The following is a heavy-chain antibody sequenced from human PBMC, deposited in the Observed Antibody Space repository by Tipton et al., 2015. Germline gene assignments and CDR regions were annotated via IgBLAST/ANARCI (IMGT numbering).Heavy chain of an antibody. CDR3: VYYDYVWGSYRGHY. V-gene: IGHV1-18*01. J-gene: IGHJ4*02. CDR1: GYTFTSYG. CDR2: ISAYNGNT. Sequence: QLVQSGSEVKKPGASVKVSCKASGYTFTSYGISWVRQAPGQGLEWMGWISAYNGNTNYAQKLQGRVTMTTDTSTSTAYMELRSLRSDDTAVYYCVYYDYVWGSYRGHYWGQGTLVTVSS. D-gene: IGHD3-16*02.